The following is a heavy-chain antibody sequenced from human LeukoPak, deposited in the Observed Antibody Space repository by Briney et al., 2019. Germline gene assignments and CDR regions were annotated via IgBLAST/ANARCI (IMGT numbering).Heavy chain of an antibody. CDR2: IYYSGST. D-gene: IGHD2-2*01. CDR3: ARGAYCSSTSCYWLRSNHDAFDI. Sequence: SETLSLTCTVSGGSISSSSYYWGWIRQPPGKGLEWIGSIYYSGSTYYNPSLKSRVTISVDTSKNQFSLKLSSVTAADTAVYYCARGAYCSSTSCYWLRSNHDAFDIWGQGTMVTVSS. CDR1: GGSISSSSYY. J-gene: IGHJ3*02. V-gene: IGHV4-39*07.